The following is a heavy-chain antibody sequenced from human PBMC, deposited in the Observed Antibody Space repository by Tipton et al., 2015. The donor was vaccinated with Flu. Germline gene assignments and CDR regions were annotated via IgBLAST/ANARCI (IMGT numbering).Heavy chain of an antibody. Sequence: LRLSCSVSGGSISAYYWSWIRQPPGKGLEWIGYIYFSGTTNYNPSLKSRVAMPLDTSKNQFSLKLASVTAADTAVYYCATLSGTNYYYYDMDVWSQGTRVTVSS. V-gene: IGHV4-59*01. J-gene: IGHJ6*02. CDR3: ATLSGTNYYYYDMDV. CDR2: IYFSGTT. CDR1: GGSISAYY. D-gene: IGHD3-10*01.